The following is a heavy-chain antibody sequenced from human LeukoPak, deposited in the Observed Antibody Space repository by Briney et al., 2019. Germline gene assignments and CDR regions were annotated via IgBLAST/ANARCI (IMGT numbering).Heavy chain of an antibody. CDR2: INNDGSST. D-gene: IGHD2-15*01. J-gene: IGHJ4*02. V-gene: IGHV3-74*01. CDR1: GFTFSSYW. Sequence: GGSLRLSCAASGFTFSSYWMHWVRQAPGKGLVWVSHINNDGSSTSYADSVKGRFTISRDNAKNTLYLQMNSLRTEDTAVYYCACYGIAPPYWGQGTLVAVSS. CDR3: ACYGIAPPY.